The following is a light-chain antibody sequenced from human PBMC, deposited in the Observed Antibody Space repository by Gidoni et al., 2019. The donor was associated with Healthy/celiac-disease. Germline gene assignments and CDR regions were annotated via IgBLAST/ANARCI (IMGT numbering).Light chain of an antibody. CDR2: DAS. V-gene: IGKV1-33*01. J-gene: IGKJ3*01. CDR3: QQYDNLIFT. CDR1: QDISNY. Sequence: DIQMTQSPSSLSASVGDRVTITCQASQDISNYLNWYQQKPGKAHKILIYDASNLETGVPPRFSGSGSGTDFTFTNSSLQPEDIATYYCQQYDNLIFTFGPGTKVDIK.